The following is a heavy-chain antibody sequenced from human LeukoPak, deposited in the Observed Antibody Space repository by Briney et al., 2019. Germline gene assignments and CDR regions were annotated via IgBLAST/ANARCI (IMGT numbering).Heavy chain of an antibody. J-gene: IGHJ5*02. CDR2: INHSGST. CDR1: GFTFSRYD. V-gene: IGHV4-34*01. CDR3: AKGGPEASAGLTWFDP. D-gene: IGHD1-14*01. Sequence: GSLRLSCAASGFTFSRYDLSWIRQPPGKGLEWIGEINHSGSTNYNPSLKSRVTISVDRSKNQFSLKLNYVTAADTAVYYCAKGGPEASAGLTWFDPWGQGTLVTVSS.